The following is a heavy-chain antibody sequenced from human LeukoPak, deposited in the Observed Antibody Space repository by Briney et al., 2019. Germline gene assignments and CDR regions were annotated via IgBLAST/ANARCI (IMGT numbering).Heavy chain of an antibody. Sequence: LAGGSLRLSCAASGFTFSSYAMSWVRQAPGKGLEWVSAISGSGGSTYYADSVKGRFTISRDNSRNTLFLQVNSLRAEDTAVYYCARAERNAGVFDYWGQGTPVTVSS. J-gene: IGHJ4*02. D-gene: IGHD3-3*01. CDR1: GFTFSSYA. CDR2: ISGSGGST. CDR3: ARAERNAGVFDY. V-gene: IGHV3-23*01.